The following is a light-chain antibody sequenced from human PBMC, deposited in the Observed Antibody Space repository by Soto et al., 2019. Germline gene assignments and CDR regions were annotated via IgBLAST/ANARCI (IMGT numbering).Light chain of an antibody. Sequence: AIKMTQSPSSLFASVGARVTNTCRASQGIRNDLGWYQQTPGKAPKLLSHGASSLQSGVPSRFSGSGSGTDFTLTISSLKPADFATYYCLQDYNYPRTFGQGTKVDI. CDR3: LQDYNYPRT. J-gene: IGKJ1*01. CDR2: GAS. V-gene: IGKV1-6*01. CDR1: QGIRND.